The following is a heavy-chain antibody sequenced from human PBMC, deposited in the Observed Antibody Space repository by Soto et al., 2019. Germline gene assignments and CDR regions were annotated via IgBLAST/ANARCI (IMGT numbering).Heavy chain of an antibody. V-gene: IGHV1-18*01. CDR3: ARLSLSWAGDTWDYPKNYFDY. CDR2: ISAYNGNT. J-gene: IGHJ4*02. CDR1: GYRFTTTG. D-gene: IGHD1-7*01. Sequence: QVQLVQSGAEVKEPGASVKVSCKASGYRFTTTGVSWVRQAPGQGLDWLGWISAYNGNTHYAQKVQGRVTMTTDTSTTTAYMELRRLRFDDTAVYYCARLSLSWAGDTWDYPKNYFDYWGQGTLVTVSS.